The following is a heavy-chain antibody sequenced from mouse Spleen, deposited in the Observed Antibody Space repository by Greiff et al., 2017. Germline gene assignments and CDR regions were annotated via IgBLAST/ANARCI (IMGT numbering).Heavy chain of an antibody. CDR3: ARHSLYDYLDY. V-gene: IGHV5-9-3*01. J-gene: IGHJ2*01. Sequence: VKLVESGGGLVKPGGSLKLSCAASGFTFSSYAMSWVRQTPEKRLEWVATISSGGSYTYYPDSVKGRFTISRDNAKNTLYLQMSSLRSEDTAMYYCARHSLYDYLDYWGQGTTLTVSS. D-gene: IGHD2-3*01. CDR2: ISSGGSYT. CDR1: GFTFSSYA.